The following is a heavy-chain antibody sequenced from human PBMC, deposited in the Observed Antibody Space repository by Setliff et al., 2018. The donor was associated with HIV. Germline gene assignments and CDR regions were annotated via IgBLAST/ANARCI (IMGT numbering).Heavy chain of an antibody. CDR2: IYPGDSDT. Sequence: PGESLKISCKGSEYSFSNYWIAWVRQVPGKGLEWMGIIYPGDSDTRYSPSFQGQVTMSADKSINTAYLQWSSLKAADTAVYYCARHSGSSGWYFSDGYYYYMDVWGKGTTVTVSS. V-gene: IGHV5-51*01. CDR3: ARHSGSSGWYFSDGYYYYMDV. CDR1: EYSFSNYW. D-gene: IGHD6-19*01. J-gene: IGHJ6*03.